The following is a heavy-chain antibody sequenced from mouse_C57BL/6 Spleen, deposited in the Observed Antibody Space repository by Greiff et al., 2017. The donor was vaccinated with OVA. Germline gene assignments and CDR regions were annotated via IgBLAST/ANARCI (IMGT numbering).Heavy chain of an antibody. CDR2: ISSGGDYI. Sequence: DVHLVESGEGLVKPGGSLKLSCAASGFTFSSYAMSWVRQTPEKRLEWVAYISSGGDYIYYADTVKGRFTISRDNARNTLYLQMSSLKSEDTAMYYCTRDRGDGNYAMDYWGQGTSVTVSS. V-gene: IGHV5-9-1*02. D-gene: IGHD2-1*01. CDR3: TRDRGDGNYAMDY. J-gene: IGHJ4*01. CDR1: GFTFSSYA.